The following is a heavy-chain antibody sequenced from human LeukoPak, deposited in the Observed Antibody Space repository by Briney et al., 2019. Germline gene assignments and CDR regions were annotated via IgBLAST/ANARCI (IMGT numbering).Heavy chain of an antibody. CDR2: INHSGST. CDR3: ARDNYGDYLNWFDP. J-gene: IGHJ5*02. Sequence: PSETLSLTCAVYGGSFSGYYWSWIRQPPGKGLEWIGEINHSGSTNYNPSLKSRVTISVDTSKNQFSLKLSSVTAADTAVYYCARDNYGDYLNWFDPWGQGTLVTVSS. V-gene: IGHV4-34*01. D-gene: IGHD4-17*01. CDR1: GGSFSGYY.